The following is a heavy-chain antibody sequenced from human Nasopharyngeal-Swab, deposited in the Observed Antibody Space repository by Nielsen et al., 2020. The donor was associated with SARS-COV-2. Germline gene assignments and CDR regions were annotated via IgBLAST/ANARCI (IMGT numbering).Heavy chain of an antibody. CDR2: ISSSSSYI. J-gene: IGHJ4*02. D-gene: IGHD6-19*01. CDR1: GFTFSSYS. V-gene: IGHV3-21*01. Sequence: GGSLRLSCAASGFTFSSYSMNWVRQAPRKGLEWVSSISSSSSYIYYADSVKGRFTISRDNAKNSLYLQMNSLRAEDTAVYYCAREDWGSGWYFDYWGQGALVTVSS. CDR3: AREDWGSGWYFDY.